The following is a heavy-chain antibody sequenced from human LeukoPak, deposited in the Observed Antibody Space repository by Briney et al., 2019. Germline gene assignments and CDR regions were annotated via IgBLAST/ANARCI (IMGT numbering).Heavy chain of an antibody. CDR3: ARGQWWACDY. CDR2: IDSSSSTI. V-gene: IGHV3-48*04. D-gene: IGHD4/OR15-4a*01. CDR1: GFTFSSYS. Sequence: PGGSLRLSCAASGFTFSSYSMNWVRQAPGKGLEWVSYIDSSSSTIYYADSVKGRFTISRDNADNVLYLQMNSLRAEDTAVYYCARGQWWACDYWGQGTLVTVSS. J-gene: IGHJ4*02.